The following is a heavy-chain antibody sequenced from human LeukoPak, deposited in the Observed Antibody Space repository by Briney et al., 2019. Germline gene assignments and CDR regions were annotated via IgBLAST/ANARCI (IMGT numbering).Heavy chain of an antibody. Sequence: GASVEVSCKASGYTFTGYYMHWVRQAPGQGLEWMGWINPDKDNTNYAQKFQGRVTMTTDTSTSTAYMELRSLRSDDTAVYYCARVKAENGYDNTYRAYDYWGQGSLVTVSS. V-gene: IGHV1-18*04. J-gene: IGHJ4*02. D-gene: IGHD5-12*01. CDR2: INPDKDNT. CDR1: GYTFTGYY. CDR3: ARVKAENGYDNTYRAYDY.